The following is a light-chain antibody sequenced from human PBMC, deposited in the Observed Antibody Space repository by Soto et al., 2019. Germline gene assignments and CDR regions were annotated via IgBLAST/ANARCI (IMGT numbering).Light chain of an antibody. CDR1: SSDVGGYYY. Sequence: QSALTQPRSVSGSPGQSVTISCTGTSSDVGGYYYVSWYQQNPGKAPQLMIYDVTKRPSGVPDRFSGSKSGNTASLTISGLQAEDEADYYCCSYASSYTWVFGGGTKLTVL. V-gene: IGLV2-11*01. CDR2: DVT. J-gene: IGLJ3*02. CDR3: CSYASSYTWV.